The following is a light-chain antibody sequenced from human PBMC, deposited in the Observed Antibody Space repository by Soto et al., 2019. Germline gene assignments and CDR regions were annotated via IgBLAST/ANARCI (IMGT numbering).Light chain of an antibody. CDR2: DAS. CDR1: QSVSRY. V-gene: IGKV3-11*01. CDR3: HQRYNWPPLT. Sequence: EIVLIQSPATLSLSPGERATLSCRASQSVSRYLAWYQQKPGQAPRLLIYDASNRATGIPARFSGSGSGTDFTLTISSLEPEDFAVYYCHQRYNWPPLTFGGGTKVEIK. J-gene: IGKJ4*01.